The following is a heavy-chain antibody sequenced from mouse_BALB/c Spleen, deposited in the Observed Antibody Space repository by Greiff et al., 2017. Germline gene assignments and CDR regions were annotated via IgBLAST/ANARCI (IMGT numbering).Heavy chain of an antibody. J-gene: IGHJ3*01. CDR3: ARGGYDYDEGFAY. Sequence: EVMLVESGAELVKPGASVKLSCTASGFNIKDTYMHWVKQRPEQGLEWIGRIDPANGNTKYDPKFQGKATITADTSSNTAYLQLSSLTSEDTAVYYCARGGYDYDEGFAYWGQGTLVTVSA. CDR2: IDPANGNT. V-gene: IGHV14-3*02. CDR1: GFNIKDTY. D-gene: IGHD2-4*01.